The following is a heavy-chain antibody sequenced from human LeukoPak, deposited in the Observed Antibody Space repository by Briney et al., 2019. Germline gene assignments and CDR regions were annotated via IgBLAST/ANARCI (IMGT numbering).Heavy chain of an antibody. CDR1: GFTFSSYY. V-gene: IGHV3-23*01. CDR3: AKGVDPTVTILSTWYFDL. D-gene: IGHD4-17*01. J-gene: IGHJ2*01. CDR2: STGGTT. Sequence: GGSLRLSCAASGFTFSSYYMTWVRQAPGKGLEWVSTSTGGTTYYADSVRGRFTISRDNSKNSLYLHMNSLRAEDTALYYCAKGVDPTVTILSTWYFDLWGRGTLVTVSS.